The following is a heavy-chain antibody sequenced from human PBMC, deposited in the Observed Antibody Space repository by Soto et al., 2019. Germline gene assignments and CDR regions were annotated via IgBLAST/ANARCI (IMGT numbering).Heavy chain of an antibody. Sequence: QVHLVQSGAEVRETGASVRISCEASGYTFTDYAIHWVRQAHGQRPEWMGWINAANGNIKSARPFRGRVTLTIDKSASTAYLDLTSLRSEDTAVYFCARRGITGTNTYSYGLDVWGQGTAVTVSS. CDR2: INAANGNI. V-gene: IGHV1-3*01. J-gene: IGHJ6*02. D-gene: IGHD1-20*01. CDR1: GYTFTDYA. CDR3: ARRGITGTNTYSYGLDV.